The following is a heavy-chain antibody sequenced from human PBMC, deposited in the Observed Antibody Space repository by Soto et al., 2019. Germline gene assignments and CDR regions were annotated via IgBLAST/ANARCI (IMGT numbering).Heavy chain of an antibody. V-gene: IGHV1-3*01. CDR3: ARDAGRYGWSKFYCSGGSCENWFDP. CDR1: GYTFTSYA. CDR2: INAGNGNT. Sequence: ASVKVSCKASGYTFTSYAMHWVRQAPGQRLEWMGWINAGNGNTKYSQKFQGRVTITRDTSASTAYMELSSLRSEDTAVYYCARDAGRYGWSKFYCSGGSCENWFDPWGQGTLVTVSS. D-gene: IGHD2-15*01. J-gene: IGHJ5*02.